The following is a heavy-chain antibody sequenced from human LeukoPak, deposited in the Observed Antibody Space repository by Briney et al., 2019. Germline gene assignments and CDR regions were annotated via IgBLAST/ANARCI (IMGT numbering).Heavy chain of an antibody. D-gene: IGHD3-10*01. CDR1: GYTFTSYG. CDR3: ARVEYYYGSGSSFDY. CDR2: ISAYNGNT. V-gene: IGHV1-18*01. J-gene: IGHJ4*02. Sequence: ASVKVSCKASGYTFTSYGISWVRQAPGQGLEWMGWISAYNGNTNYAQRLQGRVTMTTDTSTSTAYMELRSLRSDDTAVYYCARVEYYYGSGSSFDYWGQGTLVTVSS.